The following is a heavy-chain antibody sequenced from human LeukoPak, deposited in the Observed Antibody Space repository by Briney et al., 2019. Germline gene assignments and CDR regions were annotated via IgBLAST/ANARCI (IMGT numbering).Heavy chain of an antibody. J-gene: IGHJ4*02. CDR3: ARASGYSSGWYREMVDY. CDR1: GYTFTSYG. V-gene: IGHV1-18*01. Sequence: VASVKVSCKASGYTFTSYGISWVRQAPGQGLEWMGWISAYNGNTNYAQKLQGRVTMTTDTSTSTAYMELRSLRSDDTAVYYCARASGYSSGWYREMVDYWGQGILVTVSS. D-gene: IGHD6-19*01. CDR2: ISAYNGNT.